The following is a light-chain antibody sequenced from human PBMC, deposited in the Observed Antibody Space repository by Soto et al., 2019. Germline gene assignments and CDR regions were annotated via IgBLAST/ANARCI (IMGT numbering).Light chain of an antibody. CDR1: KSVSSN. V-gene: IGKV3-11*01. CDR2: DAS. J-gene: IGKJ1*01. CDR3: QQHRGT. Sequence: EIVLTQSPATLSLSPGERATLSCRASKSVSSNLAWYQQKPGQAPRLLIFDASTRATGIPARFSGSGSGTDFTLTISSLEPEDFAVYYCQQHRGTFGQGTKVEIK.